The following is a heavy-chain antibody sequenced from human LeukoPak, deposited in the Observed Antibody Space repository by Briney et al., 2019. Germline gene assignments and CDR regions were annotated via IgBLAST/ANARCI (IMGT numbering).Heavy chain of an antibody. CDR3: VRDLNYYGSGSYYGAFDI. D-gene: IGHD3-10*01. CDR1: GYSISSGYY. J-gene: IGHJ3*02. Sequence: SETLSLTCTVSGYSISSGYYWGWIRQPPGKGLEWIGSIYHSGSTYYNPSLKSRVTISVDTSKNQFSLKLSSVTAADTAVYYCVRDLNYYGSGSYYGAFDIWGQGTMVTVSS. CDR2: IYHSGST. V-gene: IGHV4-38-2*02.